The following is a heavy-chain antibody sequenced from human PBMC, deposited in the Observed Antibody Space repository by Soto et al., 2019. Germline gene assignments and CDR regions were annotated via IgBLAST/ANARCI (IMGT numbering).Heavy chain of an antibody. CDR2: ISSSSSYI. CDR3: ARDEGVRGVIGNWFDP. CDR1: GFTFSSYS. J-gene: IGHJ5*02. Sequence: EVQLVESGGGLVKPGGSLRLSCAASGFTFSSYSMNWVRQAPGKGLEWGSSISSSSSYISYADSVKGRFTISRDNAKNSLYLQMNSLRAEDTAVYYCARDEGVRGVIGNWFDPWGQGTLVTVSS. V-gene: IGHV3-21*01. D-gene: IGHD3-10*01.